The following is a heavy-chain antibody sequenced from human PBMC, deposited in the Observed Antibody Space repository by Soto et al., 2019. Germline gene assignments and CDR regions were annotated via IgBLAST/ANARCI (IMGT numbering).Heavy chain of an antibody. CDR1: GGSISSYY. V-gene: IGHV4-59*01. J-gene: IGHJ4*02. CDR2: IYYSGST. Sequence: PSETLSLTCTVSGGSISSYYWSWIRQPPGKGLEWIGYIYYSGSTNYNPSLKSRVTISVDTSKNQFSLKLSSVTAADTAVYYCARPEQLWFVYWGQGTLVTVSS. CDR3: ARPEQLWFVY. D-gene: IGHD5-18*01.